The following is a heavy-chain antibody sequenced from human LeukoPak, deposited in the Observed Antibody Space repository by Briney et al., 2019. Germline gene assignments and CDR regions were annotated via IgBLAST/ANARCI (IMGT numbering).Heavy chain of an antibody. J-gene: IGHJ4*02. CDR2: ISYDGSNK. V-gene: IGHV3-30*01. D-gene: IGHD5-12*01. CDR1: GFTISSYA. Sequence: GGSLRLSCAASGFTISSYAMHWVRQAPGKGLEWVAVISYDGSNKYYADSVKGRFTISRDNSKNTLYLQMNSLRAEDTAVYYCASLYSGYEFDYWGQGTLVTVSS. CDR3: ASLYSGYEFDY.